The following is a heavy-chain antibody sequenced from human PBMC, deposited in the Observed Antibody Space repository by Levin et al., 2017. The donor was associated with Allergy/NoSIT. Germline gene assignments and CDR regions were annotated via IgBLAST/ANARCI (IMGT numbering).Heavy chain of an antibody. CDR2: ISSTCSTI. CDR1: GFTFSSYE. D-gene: IGHD3-3*01. Sequence: LSLTCAASGFTFSSYEMNWVRRAPGKGLEWVSYISSTCSTIYSADSVKGRFTISRDNPKNSLYLHMNSLRAEEKAVYYCARQLGNFWSGYNYFDYWGQGTLVTVSS. J-gene: IGHJ4*02. CDR3: ARQLGNFWSGYNYFDY. V-gene: IGHV3-48*03.